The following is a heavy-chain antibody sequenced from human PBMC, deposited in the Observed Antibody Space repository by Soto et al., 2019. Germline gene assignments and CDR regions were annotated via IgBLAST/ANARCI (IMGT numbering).Heavy chain of an antibody. V-gene: IGHV3-9*01. J-gene: IGHJ6*02. CDR2: SSWNSGTI. D-gene: IGHD2-8*02. CDR1: GFSFDDYA. CDR3: AKSTGGTANGMGV. Sequence: EVQVVESGGGLVQPGRSLRLSCAASGFSFDDYAMHWVRQAPGKGLEWVSGSSWNSGTIGYADSVKGRFTRSRDNAKNSLYLQMNSLRAADTALYYCAKSTGGTANGMGVWGHGTTVTVSS.